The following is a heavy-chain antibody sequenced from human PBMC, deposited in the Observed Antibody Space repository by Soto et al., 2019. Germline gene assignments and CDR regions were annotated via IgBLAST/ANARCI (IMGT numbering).Heavy chain of an antibody. Sequence: GGSLRLSCVASGFNFRSFGMHWVRQAPGKGLEWVAVISSDGSNKNYADSVKGRFTISRDNSKNTLYLQMNSLRTEDTAVYYCARALDFWSAYFDYWGQGSLVTVSS. CDR3: ARALDFWSAYFDY. CDR2: ISSDGSNK. V-gene: IGHV3-30*03. J-gene: IGHJ4*02. D-gene: IGHD3-3*01. CDR1: GFNFRSFG.